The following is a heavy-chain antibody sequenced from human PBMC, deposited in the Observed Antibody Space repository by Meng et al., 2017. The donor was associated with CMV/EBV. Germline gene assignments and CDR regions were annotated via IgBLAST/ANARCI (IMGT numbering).Heavy chain of an antibody. CDR3: AHLDSDYDDYGRAGVHFDY. J-gene: IGHJ4*02. CDR2: VYWDDDK. D-gene: IGHD4-17*01. Sequence: LTTSGVAVGWIRQPPREALEWLALVYWDDDKRYSPSLRTRLTITKDTSKSQVVLTMTNMDPVDTATYYCAHLDSDYDDYGRAGVHFDYWGQGTLVTVSS. CDR1: LTTSGVA. V-gene: IGHV2-5*02.